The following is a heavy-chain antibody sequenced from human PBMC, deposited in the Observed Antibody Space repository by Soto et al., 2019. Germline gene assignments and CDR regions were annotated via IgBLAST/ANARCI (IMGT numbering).Heavy chain of an antibody. CDR1: GGSISSSSYY. Sequence: SETLSLTCTVSGGSISSSSYYWGWIRQPPGKGLEWIGGIYYSGRTYYNPSLKSRVTISVDTSKNQFSLKLSSVTAADTAVYYCARLGNGKMVVARVDYWGQGTLVTVSS. D-gene: IGHD2-15*01. CDR3: ARLGNGKMVVARVDY. CDR2: IYYSGRT. J-gene: IGHJ4*02. V-gene: IGHV4-39*01.